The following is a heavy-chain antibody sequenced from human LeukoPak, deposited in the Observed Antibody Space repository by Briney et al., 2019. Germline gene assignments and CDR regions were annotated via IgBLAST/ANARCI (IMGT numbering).Heavy chain of an antibody. V-gene: IGHV3-30*03. D-gene: IGHD6-19*01. CDR1: GFTFSSYG. Sequence: GGSLRLSCAASGFTFSSYGMHWVRQAPGKGLEWVAVISYDGSNKYYADSVKGRFTISRDNSKNTLYLQMNSLRAEDTAVYYCARDLYSSGWYYFDYWGQGTLVTVSS. CDR3: ARDLYSSGWYYFDY. J-gene: IGHJ4*02. CDR2: ISYDGSNK.